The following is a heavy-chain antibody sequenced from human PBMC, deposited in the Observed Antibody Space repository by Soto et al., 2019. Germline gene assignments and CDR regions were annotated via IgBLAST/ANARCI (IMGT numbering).Heavy chain of an antibody. Sequence: QVQLVQSGAEVKKPGSSVKVSCKASGGTFSSYAISWVRQTPGQGLEWMGGIIPIFGTANYAQKFQGRVTITADKSTSTAYMELSSLRSEDTAVYYCARVGGELATMRSYFDYWGQGTLVTVSS. D-gene: IGHD3-16*01. CDR1: GGTFSSYA. J-gene: IGHJ4*02. CDR3: ARVGGELATMRSYFDY. V-gene: IGHV1-69*06. CDR2: IIPIFGTA.